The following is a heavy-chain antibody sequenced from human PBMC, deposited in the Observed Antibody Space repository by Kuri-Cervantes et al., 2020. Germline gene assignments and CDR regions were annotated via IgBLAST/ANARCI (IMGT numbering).Heavy chain of an antibody. CDR3: AKDRPPSYTYYYYGMDV. Sequence: GESLKISCAASGFTFSSYGMHWVRQAPGKGLEWVAVISYDGSNKYYADSVKGRFTISRDNSKNTLYLQMNSLRAEDTAVYYCAKDRPPSYTYYYYGMDVWGQGTTVTVSS. CDR1: GFTFSSYG. CDR2: ISYDGSNK. J-gene: IGHJ6*02. D-gene: IGHD3-10*01. V-gene: IGHV3-30*18.